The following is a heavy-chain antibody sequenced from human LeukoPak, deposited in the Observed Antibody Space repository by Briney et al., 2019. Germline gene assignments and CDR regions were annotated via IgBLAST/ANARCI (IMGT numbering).Heavy chain of an antibody. V-gene: IGHV3-11*01. CDR2: ISSSGSTI. CDR3: ARDLNGFDYYYGSGSYPAHGVDV. Sequence: GGSLRLSRAASGFTFSDYYMSWIRQAPGKGLEWVSYISSSGSTIYYADSVKGRFTISRDNAKNSLYLQMNSLRAEDTAVYYCARDLNGFDYYYGSGSYPAHGVDVWGQGTTVTVSS. D-gene: IGHD3-10*01. J-gene: IGHJ6*02. CDR1: GFTFSDYY.